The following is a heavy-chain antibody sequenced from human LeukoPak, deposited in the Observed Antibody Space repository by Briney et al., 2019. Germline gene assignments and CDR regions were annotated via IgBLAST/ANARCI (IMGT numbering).Heavy chain of an antibody. CDR1: GYTFTSYY. CDR3: ASTAAAGEAFDI. V-gene: IGHV1-2*02. D-gene: IGHD6-13*01. CDR2: INPNTGGT. Sequence: AASVKVSCKASGYTFTSYYMHWVRQAPGQGLEWMGWINPNTGGTFWAQKFQGRVTMTRDTSINTAYMELSRLRSDDTAVYYCASTAAAGEAFDIWGQGTMVTVSS. J-gene: IGHJ3*02.